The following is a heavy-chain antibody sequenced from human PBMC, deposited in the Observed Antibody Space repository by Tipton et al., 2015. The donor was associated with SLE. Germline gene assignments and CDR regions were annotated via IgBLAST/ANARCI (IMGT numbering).Heavy chain of an antibody. CDR1: GFTFSSYA. D-gene: IGHD5-12*01. CDR3: ARDRRGYSGYVLDY. J-gene: IGHJ4*02. CDR2: IKQDGSEK. V-gene: IGHV3-7*03. Sequence: GSLRLSCAASGFTFSSYAMHWVRQAPGKGLEWVANIKQDGSEKYYVDSVKGRFTISRDNAKNSLYLQMNSLRAEDTAVYYCARDRRGYSGYVLDYWGQGTLVTVSS.